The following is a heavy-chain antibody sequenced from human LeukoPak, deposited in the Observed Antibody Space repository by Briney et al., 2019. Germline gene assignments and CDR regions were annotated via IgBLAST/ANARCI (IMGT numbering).Heavy chain of an antibody. J-gene: IGHJ4*02. D-gene: IGHD3-22*01. CDR2: IYTSGNT. CDR1: GGSISSYY. CDR3: AGAGRYDSSGMGIFDY. V-gene: IGHV4-4*07. Sequence: PSETLSLTCTASGGSISSYYWSWIRQPAGKGLEWIGRIYTSGNTNYNPSLKSRVTISVDKSKNQFSLKLSSVTVADTAVYYCAGAGRYDSSGMGIFDYWGQGTLVTVSS.